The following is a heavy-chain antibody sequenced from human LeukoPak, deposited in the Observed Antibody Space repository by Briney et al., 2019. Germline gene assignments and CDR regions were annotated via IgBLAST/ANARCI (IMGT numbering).Heavy chain of an antibody. CDR3: ARAGHRKYYYDNAYDY. Sequence: GASVKVSCKASGYTYTNYGISWVRQAPGQGLERMGWISGYNGHTNYAQKLQGRVTMTTHTSTSTAYMELRSLRSDDTAVYYCARAGHRKYYYDNAYDYWGQGTLVTVSS. CDR2: ISGYNGHT. CDR1: GYTYTNYG. V-gene: IGHV1-18*01. D-gene: IGHD3-22*01. J-gene: IGHJ4*02.